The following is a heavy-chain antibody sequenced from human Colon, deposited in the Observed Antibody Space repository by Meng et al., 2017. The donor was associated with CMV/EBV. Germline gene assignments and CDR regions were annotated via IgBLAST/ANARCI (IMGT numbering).Heavy chain of an antibody. D-gene: IGHD3-22*01. CDR2: MSSTGSYI. J-gene: IGHJ6*02. CDR1: GFTFSSYS. Sequence: GGSLRLSCAASGFTFSSYSMNWVRQAPGKGLEWVSSMSSTGSYIYYADSVKGRFTISRDNAKNSLYLQMNSLRAEDTAVYYCAREYGIWDSSGYYYPYYYYGMDVWGQGTTVTVSS. V-gene: IGHV3-21*01. CDR3: AREYGIWDSSGYYYPYYYYGMDV.